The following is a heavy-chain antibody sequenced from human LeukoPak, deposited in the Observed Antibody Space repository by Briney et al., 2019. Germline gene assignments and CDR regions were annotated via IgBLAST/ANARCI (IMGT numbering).Heavy chain of an antibody. D-gene: IGHD3-22*01. Sequence: GGSLRLSCAASGFTFSSYWISWVRQAPGKGLEWVANIQQDGSEKYYVDSVKGRFTISRDNAKNSLYLQMNSLRVEDTAVYYCARANYYDSSGQPTSFDYWGQGTLVTVSS. J-gene: IGHJ4*02. CDR2: IQQDGSEK. CDR1: GFTFSSYW. V-gene: IGHV3-7*04. CDR3: ARANYYDSSGQPTSFDY.